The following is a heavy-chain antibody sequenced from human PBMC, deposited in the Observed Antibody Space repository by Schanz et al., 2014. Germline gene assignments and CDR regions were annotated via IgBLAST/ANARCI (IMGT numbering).Heavy chain of an antibody. CDR2: IGTSGGT. CDR1: GLIFSNYV. V-gene: IGHV3-23*01. CDR3: ARGGPAYYFDD. Sequence: VQLLESGGGLVQPGGSLKLSCAASGLIFSNYVMSWVRQAPGKGLEWVSTIGTSGGTNYAESVKGRFTISRDNSKNTVYIQMNSLRAEDTAVYYCARGGPAYYFDDWGQGTLVTVSS. J-gene: IGHJ4*02.